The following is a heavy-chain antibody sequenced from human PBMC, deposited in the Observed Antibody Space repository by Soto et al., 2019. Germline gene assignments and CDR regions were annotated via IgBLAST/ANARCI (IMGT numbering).Heavy chain of an antibody. CDR1: GFTFGDYA. CDR3: TRDLPLTRGLRYFDWLSPGPYYYGMDV. Sequence: GGSLRLSCTASGFTFGDYAMSWFRQAPGKGLEWVGFIRSKAYGGTTEYAASVKGRFTISRDDSKSIAYLQMNSLKTEDTAVYYCTRDLPLTRGLRYFDWLSPGPYYYGMDVWGQGTTVTVSS. J-gene: IGHJ6*02. V-gene: IGHV3-49*03. CDR2: IRSKAYGGTT. D-gene: IGHD3-9*01.